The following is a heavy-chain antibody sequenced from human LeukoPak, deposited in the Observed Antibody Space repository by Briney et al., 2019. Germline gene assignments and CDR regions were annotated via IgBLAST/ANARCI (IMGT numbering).Heavy chain of an antibody. CDR3: ARDYGDYENWFDP. V-gene: IGHV1-2*02. Sequence: ASVKVSCKASGYTFTGYCMHWVRQAPGQGVEWMGWINPNSGSANYAQKFQGRVTMTRDTSISTAYMEVSRLRSDDTAVYYCARDYGDYENWFDPWGQGTLVTVSS. CDR1: GYTFTGYC. D-gene: IGHD4-17*01. CDR2: INPNSGSA. J-gene: IGHJ5*02.